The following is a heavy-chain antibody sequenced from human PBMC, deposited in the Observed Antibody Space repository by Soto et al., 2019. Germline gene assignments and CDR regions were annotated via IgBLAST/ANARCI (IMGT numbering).Heavy chain of an antibody. V-gene: IGHV3-23*01. CDR3: AQHNGPGYSSGWHY. D-gene: IGHD6-19*01. CDR1: GFTFSIYA. CDR2: ITGSGGTT. Sequence: GGSLRLSCAASGFTFSIYAMSWVRQAPGKGLEWVSTITGSGGTTYYADSVKGRFTISRDNSKNTLYLQMNSLRAEDTAVYYCAQHNGPGYSSGWHYWGQGSLVTVSS. J-gene: IGHJ4*02.